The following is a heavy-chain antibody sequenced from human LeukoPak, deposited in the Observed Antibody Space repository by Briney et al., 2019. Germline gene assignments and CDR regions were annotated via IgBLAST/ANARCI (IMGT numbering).Heavy chain of an antibody. CDR2: IYYSGST. CDR3: ARGAFKGYNYPNRFDY. CDR1: GGSISSYY. J-gene: IGHJ4*02. V-gene: IGHV4-59*01. D-gene: IGHD5-24*01. Sequence: SETLSLTCTVSGGSISSYYWSWIRQPPGKGLEWIGYIYYSGSTNYNPSLKSRVTIPVDTSKNQFSLKLSSVTAADTAVYYCARGAFKGYNYPNRFDYWGQGTLVTVSS.